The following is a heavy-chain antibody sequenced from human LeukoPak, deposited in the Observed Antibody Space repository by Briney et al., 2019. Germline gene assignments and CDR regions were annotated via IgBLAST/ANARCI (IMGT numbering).Heavy chain of an antibody. V-gene: IGHV3-23*01. CDR1: GGSFSGYY. CDR2: ISGSGGST. CDR3: AKDSWAFGGVIVIPGSDY. J-gene: IGHJ4*02. D-gene: IGHD3-16*02. Sequence: ETLSLTCAVYGGSFSGYYWSWVRQAPGKGLEWVSAISGSGGSTYYADSVKGRFTISRDNSKNTLYLQMNSLRAEDTAVYYCAKDSWAFGGVIVIPGSDYWGQGTLVTVSS.